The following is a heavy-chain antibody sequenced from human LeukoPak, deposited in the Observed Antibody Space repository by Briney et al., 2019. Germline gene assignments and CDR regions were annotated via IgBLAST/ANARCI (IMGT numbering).Heavy chain of an antibody. J-gene: IGHJ4*02. Sequence: GGSLRLSCAASGFTFSSYSMNWVRQAPGKGLEWVSYISSSSSTIYYADSVKGRFTISRDNAKNSLYLQMNSLRAEDMAVYYCARVLHKRNYDSSVYYGYWGQGTLVTVSS. D-gene: IGHD3-22*01. V-gene: IGHV3-48*01. CDR2: ISSSSSTI. CDR1: GFTFSSYS. CDR3: ARVLHKRNYDSSVYYGY.